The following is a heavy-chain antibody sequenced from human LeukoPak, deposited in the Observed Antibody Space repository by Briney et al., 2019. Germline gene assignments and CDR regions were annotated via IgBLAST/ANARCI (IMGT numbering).Heavy chain of an antibody. J-gene: IGHJ5*02. Sequence: SETLSLTCTVSGGSISSYYWSWIRQPPGKGLEWIGYIYYSGSTNYNPSLKSRVTISVDTSKNQLSLKLSSVTAADTAVYYCARCLAAAGPKYNWFDPWGQGTLVTVSS. CDR2: IYYSGST. CDR1: GGSISSYY. V-gene: IGHV4-59*12. CDR3: ARCLAAAGPKYNWFDP. D-gene: IGHD6-13*01.